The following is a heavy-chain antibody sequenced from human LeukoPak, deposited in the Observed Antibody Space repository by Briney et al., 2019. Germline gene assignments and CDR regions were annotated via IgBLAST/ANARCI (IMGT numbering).Heavy chain of an antibody. D-gene: IGHD3-22*01. CDR2: IYYSGST. J-gene: IGHJ6*03. CDR1: GGSISISTYF. Sequence: SETLSLTCTVSGGSISISTYFWGWIRQPPGKGLEWIGNIYYSGSTYYNPSLKSRVTLSVDTSKNQFSLNLSSVTAADTAVYYCARVISLDSYFYYSEYYYMDVWGKGTTVTVSS. CDR3: ARVISLDSYFYYSEYYYMDV. V-gene: IGHV4-39*07.